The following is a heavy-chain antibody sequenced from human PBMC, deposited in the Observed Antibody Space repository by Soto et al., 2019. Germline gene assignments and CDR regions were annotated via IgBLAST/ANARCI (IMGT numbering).Heavy chain of an antibody. CDR2: ISGSGGST. D-gene: IGHD2-15*01. CDR1: GFTFSSYA. J-gene: IGHJ6*02. V-gene: IGHV3-23*01. CDR3: AKNLGGYCSGGSCYSLYSYGMDV. Sequence: EVQLLESGGGLVQPGGSLRLSCAASGFTFSSYAMSWVRQAPGKRLEWVSAISGSGGSTYYADSVKGRFTISRDNSKTTLYLQMNSLRAGDTAVYYCAKNLGGYCSGGSCYSLYSYGMDVWRQGTTVTVSS.